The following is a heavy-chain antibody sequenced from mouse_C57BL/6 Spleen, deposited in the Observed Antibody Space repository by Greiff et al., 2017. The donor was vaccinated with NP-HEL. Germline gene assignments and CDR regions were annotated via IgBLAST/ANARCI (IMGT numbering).Heavy chain of an antibody. Sequence: EVQLVESGGGLVKPGGSLTLSCAASGFTFSDYGMHWVRQAPEKGLEWVAYISSGSSTIYYADTVKGRFTISRDNAKNTLFLQMTSLRSEDTAMYYCAGYGNPFAYWGQGTLVTVSA. J-gene: IGHJ3*01. V-gene: IGHV5-17*01. CDR2: ISSGSSTI. CDR1: GFTFSDYG. D-gene: IGHD2-1*01. CDR3: AGYGNPFAY.